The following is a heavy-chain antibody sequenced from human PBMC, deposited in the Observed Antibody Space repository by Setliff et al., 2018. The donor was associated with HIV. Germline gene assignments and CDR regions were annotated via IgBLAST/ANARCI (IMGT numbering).Heavy chain of an antibody. D-gene: IGHD1-1*01. J-gene: IGHJ1*01. CDR1: GYAFTSNY. CDR3: TKRTMPTGGFQH. V-gene: IGHV1-46*01. Sequence: ASVKVSCKASGYAFTSNYIHWVRQAPGQGLEWMALIYPSNGDTTYSQSFQGRVTMTLDTSTSTVYMELSSLRAEDTAVYYCTKRTMPTGGFQHWGQGTLVTVSS. CDR2: IYPSNGDT.